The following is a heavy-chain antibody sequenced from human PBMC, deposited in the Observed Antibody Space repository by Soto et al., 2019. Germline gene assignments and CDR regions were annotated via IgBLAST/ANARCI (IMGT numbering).Heavy chain of an antibody. Sequence: QVQLVQSGAEVKKPGSSVKVSCKASGGTCSSSAISWVRQAPGQGLEWMGVIIPIFGTANYAQKFQGRVTITADESTTTDHMELSSLRSEDTAVYYCARATCTNGVCSSVDYWGQGTLVTVSS. D-gene: IGHD2-8*01. CDR3: ARATCTNGVCSSVDY. J-gene: IGHJ4*02. CDR1: GGTCSSSA. V-gene: IGHV1-69*01. CDR2: IIPIFGTA.